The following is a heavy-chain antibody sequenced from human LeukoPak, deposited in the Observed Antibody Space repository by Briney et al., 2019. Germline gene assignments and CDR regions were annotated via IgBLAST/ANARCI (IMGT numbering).Heavy chain of an antibody. D-gene: IGHD4-17*01. CDR1: GFTFSSYA. Sequence: GGSLRLSCAASGFTFSSYAMHWVRLAPGKGLEYVSAISSNGGSTYYANSVKGRFTISRDNSKNTLYLQMGSLRAEDMAVYYCARDFQSTVTTPFDYWGQGTLVTVSS. V-gene: IGHV3-64*01. CDR2: ISSNGGST. J-gene: IGHJ4*02. CDR3: ARDFQSTVTTPFDY.